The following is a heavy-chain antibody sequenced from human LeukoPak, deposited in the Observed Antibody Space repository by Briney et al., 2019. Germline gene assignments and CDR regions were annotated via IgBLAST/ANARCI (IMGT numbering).Heavy chain of an antibody. V-gene: IGHV4-34*12. Sequence: DPSETLSLTCGVSGGSFSGYYWSWIRQSPGKGLERIGEFIHSGSINYNPSLKSRVTISLDTSTNHFSLKLSSVTAADTAVYYCARVEQLQEVVDAFDIWGQGTMVTVSS. CDR1: GGSFSGYY. CDR2: FIHSGSI. J-gene: IGHJ3*02. D-gene: IGHD6-19*01. CDR3: ARVEQLQEVVDAFDI.